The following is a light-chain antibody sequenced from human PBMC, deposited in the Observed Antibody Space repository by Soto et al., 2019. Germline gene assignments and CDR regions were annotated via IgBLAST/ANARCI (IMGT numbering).Light chain of an antibody. V-gene: IGKV3-11*01. CDR3: QQRSNWPPRAT. J-gene: IGKJ5*01. Sequence: EIVLTQSPATLSLSPGERATLSCRASQSVSSYLAWYQQKPGQAPRLLIYDASNRATGIPARFSGSGSGTDFTITISSLEPEDFAVYYCQQRSNWPPRATFGQGTRLEI. CDR2: DAS. CDR1: QSVSSY.